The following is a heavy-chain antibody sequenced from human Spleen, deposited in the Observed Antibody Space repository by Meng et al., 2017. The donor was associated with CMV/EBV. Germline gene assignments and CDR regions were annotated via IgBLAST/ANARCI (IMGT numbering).Heavy chain of an antibody. J-gene: IGHJ4*02. D-gene: IGHD3-3*01. CDR1: GYTFMNYY. CDR2: ISAYNGNT. CDR3: ARCDFWSGCDY. Sequence: ASVKVSCKASGYTFMNYYIHWLRQAPGQGLEWMGWISAYNGNTNYAQKLQGRVTMTTDTSTSTAYMELRSLRSDDTAVYYCARCDFWSGCDYWGQGTLVTVSS. V-gene: IGHV1-18*04.